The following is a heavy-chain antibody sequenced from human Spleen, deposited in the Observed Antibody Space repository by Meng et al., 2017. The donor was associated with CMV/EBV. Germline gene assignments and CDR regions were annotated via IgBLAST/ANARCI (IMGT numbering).Heavy chain of an antibody. J-gene: IGHJ4*02. Sequence: GESLKISCAASGFTFSIYAMSWVRQAPGKGLEWVSGISGSGSSTYYADSVKGRFTISGDNSKNMLYLQMNSLRTEDTAVYYCARGGHYYDSSGHRRIDFWGQGTLVTVSS. D-gene: IGHD3-22*01. CDR1: GFTFSIYA. CDR2: ISGSGSST. CDR3: ARGGHYYDSSGHRRIDF. V-gene: IGHV3-23*01.